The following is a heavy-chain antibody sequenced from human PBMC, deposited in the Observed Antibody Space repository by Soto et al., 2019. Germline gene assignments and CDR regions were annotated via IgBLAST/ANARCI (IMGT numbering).Heavy chain of an antibody. J-gene: IGHJ1*01. V-gene: IGHV1-18*01. Sequence: QVQLVQSGAEVKKPGASVKVSCKASGYTFTSYGISWVRQAPGQGLEWMGWISAYNGNTNYAQKLQGRVTMTTDTSTSTAYMELRSQRSDDTAVYYCARDLVDIVVVPAAIPEYFQHWGQGTLVTVSS. D-gene: IGHD2-2*03. CDR2: ISAYNGNT. CDR1: GYTFTSYG. CDR3: ARDLVDIVVVPAAIPEYFQH.